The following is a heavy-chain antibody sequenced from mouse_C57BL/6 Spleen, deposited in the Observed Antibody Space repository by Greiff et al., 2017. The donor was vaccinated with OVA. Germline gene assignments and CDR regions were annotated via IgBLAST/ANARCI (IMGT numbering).Heavy chain of an antibody. CDR3: AREGYGPLDY. CDR2: INPNNGGT. Sequence: VQLQQSGPELVKPGASVKISCKASGYTFTDYYMNWVKQSHGKSLEWIGDINPNNGGTSYNQKFKGKATLTVDKSSSTAYMELRSLTSEDSAVYYCAREGYGPLDYWGQGTTLTVSS. D-gene: IGHD2-10*02. V-gene: IGHV1-26*01. CDR1: GYTFTDYY. J-gene: IGHJ2*01.